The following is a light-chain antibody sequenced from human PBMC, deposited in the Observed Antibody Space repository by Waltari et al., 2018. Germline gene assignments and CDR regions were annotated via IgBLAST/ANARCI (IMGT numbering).Light chain of an antibody. Sequence: QLVLTQSPSASASLGASVKLTCPLSSGHSNFAIACHQQQPEKGPRYLMKLRSDGSHSKGDGLPDRFSGSSSGAERYLPISSLQSEDEADYYCQNWGTGIQVFGGGTKLTVL. CDR1: SGHSNFA. CDR2: LRSDGSH. CDR3: QNWGTGIQV. V-gene: IGLV4-69*01. J-gene: IGLJ2*01.